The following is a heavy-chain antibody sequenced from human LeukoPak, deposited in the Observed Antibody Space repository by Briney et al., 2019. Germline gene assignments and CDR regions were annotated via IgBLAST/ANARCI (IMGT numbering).Heavy chain of an antibody. V-gene: IGHV4-31*03. J-gene: IGHJ4*02. CDR3: ARERGVGYCSSTSCSQAGGLDY. CDR1: GGSISSGGYY. Sequence: SETLSLTCTVSGGSISSGGYYWSWIRLHPGKGLEWIGYIYYSGSTYYNPSLKSRVTISVDTSKNQFSLKLSSVTAADTAVYYCARERGVGYCSSTSCSQAGGLDYWGQGTLVTVSS. CDR2: IYYSGST. D-gene: IGHD2-2*01.